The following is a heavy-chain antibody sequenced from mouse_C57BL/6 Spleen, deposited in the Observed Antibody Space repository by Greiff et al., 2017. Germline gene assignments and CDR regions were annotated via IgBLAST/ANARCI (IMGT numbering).Heavy chain of an antibody. J-gene: IGHJ3*01. CDR3: ARDYYGSSPAWFAY. D-gene: IGHD1-1*01. Sequence: EVMLVESGGDLVKPGGSLKLSCAASGFTFSSYGMSWVRQTPDKRLAWVATISSGGSYTYYPDSVKGRFTISRDNAKNTLYLQMSSLKSEDTAMYYCARDYYGSSPAWFAYWGQGTLVTVSA. CDR2: ISSGGSYT. CDR1: GFTFSSYG. V-gene: IGHV5-6*01.